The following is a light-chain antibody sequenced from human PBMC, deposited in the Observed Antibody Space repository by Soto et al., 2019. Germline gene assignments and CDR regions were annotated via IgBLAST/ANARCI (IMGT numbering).Light chain of an antibody. CDR3: QQRGNRPPWT. CDR1: QSVGKY. Sequence: EIVMTQSPATLSLSPGERATRSCRASQSVGKYLVWYQQKPGQAPRLLIYDASNRATGIPARFSGSGSGTDFTLTISSLEPEDLAVYYCQQRGNRPPWTFGQGTKVDIK. V-gene: IGKV3-11*01. J-gene: IGKJ1*01. CDR2: DAS.